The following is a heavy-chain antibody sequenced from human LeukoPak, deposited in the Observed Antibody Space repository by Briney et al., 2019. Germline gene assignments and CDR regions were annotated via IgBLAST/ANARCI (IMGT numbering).Heavy chain of an antibody. Sequence: GGSLRLSCAASGFTFSSYAMHWVRQAPGKGLEWVAVISYDGSNKYYADSVKGRSTISRDNSKNTLCLQMNSLRAEDTAVYYCARGDGGDYYGSGSYSDYWGQGTLVTVSS. CDR2: ISYDGSNK. V-gene: IGHV3-30-3*01. CDR3: ARGDGGDYYGSGSYSDY. CDR1: GFTFSSYA. J-gene: IGHJ4*02. D-gene: IGHD3-10*01.